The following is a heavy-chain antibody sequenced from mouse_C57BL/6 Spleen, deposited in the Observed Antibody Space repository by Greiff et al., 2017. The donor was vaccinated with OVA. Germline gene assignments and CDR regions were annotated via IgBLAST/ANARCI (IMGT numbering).Heavy chain of an antibody. J-gene: IGHJ2*01. V-gene: IGHV14-2*01. CDR2: IDPEDGAT. CDR1: GFNIKDYY. Sequence: VQLKQSGAELVKPGASVKLSCTASGFNIKDYYMHWVKQRTEQGLEWIGRIDPEDGATKYAPKFQGKATITADTSSNTAYLQLTSLTSEDTAVYYCASSGSSYVLYFDYWGQGTTLTVSS. CDR3: ASSGSSYVLYFDY. D-gene: IGHD1-1*01.